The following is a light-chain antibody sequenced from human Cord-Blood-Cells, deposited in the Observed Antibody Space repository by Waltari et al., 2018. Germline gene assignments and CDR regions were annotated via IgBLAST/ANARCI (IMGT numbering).Light chain of an antibody. CDR2: DVG. J-gene: IGLJ3*02. CDR3: SSYTSSSSWV. V-gene: IGLV2-14*01. CDR1: SSDVGGYNY. Sequence: QSALTQPASVSGSPGQSITISCTGTSSDVGGYNYVSWYQQHPGKAPKLMIYDVGKRPSCVSTPFSGSKSGNTASLPSSGLQAEDEADYYCSSYTSSSSWVFGGGTKLTVL.